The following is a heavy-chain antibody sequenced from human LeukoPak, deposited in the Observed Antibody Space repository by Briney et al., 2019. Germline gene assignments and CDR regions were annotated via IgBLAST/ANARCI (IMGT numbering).Heavy chain of an antibody. D-gene: IGHD3-22*01. Sequence: ASVKVSCKASGYAFTSYGISWVRQASGQGLEWMGWISAYNGNTNYAQKLQGRVTMTTDTSTSTAYMELRSLRSDDTAVCYCAREMYYYDSSGYYVQTPDYWGQGTLVTVSS. CDR1: GYAFTSYG. CDR2: ISAYNGNT. V-gene: IGHV1-18*01. CDR3: AREMYYYDSSGYYVQTPDY. J-gene: IGHJ4*02.